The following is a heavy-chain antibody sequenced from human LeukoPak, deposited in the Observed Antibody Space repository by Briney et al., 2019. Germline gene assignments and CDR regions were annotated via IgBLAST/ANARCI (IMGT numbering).Heavy chain of an antibody. CDR2: IYTSGST. CDR1: GGSISSGSYY. Sequence: SETLSLTCTVSGGSISSGSYYWSWIRQPAGKGLEWIGRIYTSGSTNYNPSLKSRVTISVDTSKNQFSLKLSSVSAADTAVYFCAGARRQRLVPYYFDSWGQGTLVTVSS. CDR3: AGARRQRLVPYYFDS. J-gene: IGHJ4*02. D-gene: IGHD6-13*01. V-gene: IGHV4-61*02.